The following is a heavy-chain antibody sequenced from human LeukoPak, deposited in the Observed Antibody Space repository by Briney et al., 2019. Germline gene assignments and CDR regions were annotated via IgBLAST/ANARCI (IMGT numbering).Heavy chain of an antibody. CDR3: ARDKVWYSSSWYLDY. D-gene: IGHD6-13*01. J-gene: IGHJ4*02. CDR1: GYTFTSYY. V-gene: IGHV1-46*01. Sequence: ASVKVSCKASGYTFTSYYMHWVRQASGQGLEWMGIINPSGGSTSYAQKFQGRVTMTRDTSTSTVYMELSSLRSEDTAVYYCARDKVWYSSSWYLDYWGRGTLVTVSS. CDR2: INPSGGST.